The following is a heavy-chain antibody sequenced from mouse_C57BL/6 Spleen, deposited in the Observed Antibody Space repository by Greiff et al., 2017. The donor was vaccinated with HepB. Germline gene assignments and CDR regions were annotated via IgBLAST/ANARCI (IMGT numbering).Heavy chain of an antibody. Sequence: LVEPGASVKISCKASGYAFSSSWMNWVKQRPGKGLEWIGRIYPGDGDTNYNGKFKGKATLTADKSSSTAYMQLSSLTSEDSAVYFCARKSYAMDYWGQGTSVTVSS. CDR2: IYPGDGDT. CDR1: GYAFSSSW. V-gene: IGHV1-82*01. CDR3: ARKSYAMDY. J-gene: IGHJ4*01.